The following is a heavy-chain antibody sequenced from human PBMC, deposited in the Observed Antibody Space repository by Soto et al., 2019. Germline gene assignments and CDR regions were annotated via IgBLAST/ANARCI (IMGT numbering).Heavy chain of an antibody. J-gene: IGHJ5*02. CDR1: GGTFSSYA. V-gene: IGHV1-69*12. CDR3: ARGRRDGYKGRFDP. D-gene: IGHD5-12*01. CDR2: IIPIFGTA. Sequence: QVQLVQSGAEVKKPGSSVKVSCKASGGTFSSYAISWVRQAPGQGLEWMGGIIPIFGTANYAQKFQGRVTXXAXEXXSTAYMELGSLRSEDTAVYYCARGRRDGYKGRFDPWGQGTLGTVSS.